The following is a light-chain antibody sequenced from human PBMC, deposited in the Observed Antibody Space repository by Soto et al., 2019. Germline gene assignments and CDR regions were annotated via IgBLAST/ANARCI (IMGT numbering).Light chain of an antibody. V-gene: IGKV3-15*01. CDR2: GAS. J-gene: IGKJ4*01. CDR1: QSVSID. CDR3: HQYNSYHT. Sequence: EIVMTQSPDSLSVSRGGRATLSFRASQSVSIDLAWYQQTPGQAPRLLIYGASTRATGVPPTFSGSASGTEFTLTISSLQPDDFATYYCHQYNSYHTFGGGTKVDIK.